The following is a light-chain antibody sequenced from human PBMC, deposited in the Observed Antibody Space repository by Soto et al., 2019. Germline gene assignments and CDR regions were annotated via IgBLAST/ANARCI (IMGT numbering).Light chain of an antibody. CDR2: DAS. CDR1: QTIFRW. V-gene: IGKV1-5*01. CDR3: QQYNSYPWM. J-gene: IGKJ1*01. Sequence: DIQMTQSPSTLSASVGDRVTNTCRASQTIFRWLAWYQQRPGKAPNLLISDASDLQSGVPSRFSGSGSGAEFTLTIGRLQPDDFATYYCQQYNSYPWMFGQGTKV.